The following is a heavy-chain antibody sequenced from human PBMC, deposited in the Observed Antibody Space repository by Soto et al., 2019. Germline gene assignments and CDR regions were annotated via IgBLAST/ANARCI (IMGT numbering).Heavy chain of an antibody. J-gene: IGHJ6*02. V-gene: IGHV5-51*01. CDR2: IYPGDSET. CDR3: ARERRDGYNQYYCYYGMDV. CDR1: GYSFSNYW. Sequence: GESLKISCKGSGYSFSNYWIVWVRQMPGKGLEWMGIIYPGDSETKYSPSFQGQVTISADKSINTAYLQCISLKASDTAMYYCARERRDGYNQYYCYYGMDVCGQGTTVTVSS. D-gene: IGHD2-21*01.